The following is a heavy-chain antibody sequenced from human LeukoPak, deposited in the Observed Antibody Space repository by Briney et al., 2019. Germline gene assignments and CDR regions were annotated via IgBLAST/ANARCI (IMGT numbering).Heavy chain of an antibody. Sequence: GGSLRLSCAASGFTFSSYAMSWVRQAPGKGLEWVSAISGSGGSTYYADSVKGRFTISRDNSKNTLYLQMNSLRAEDTAVYYCAEGSYYNLDYFDYWGQGTLVTVSS. D-gene: IGHD3-10*01. CDR2: ISGSGGST. CDR1: GFTFSSYA. V-gene: IGHV3-23*01. J-gene: IGHJ4*02. CDR3: AEGSYYNLDYFDY.